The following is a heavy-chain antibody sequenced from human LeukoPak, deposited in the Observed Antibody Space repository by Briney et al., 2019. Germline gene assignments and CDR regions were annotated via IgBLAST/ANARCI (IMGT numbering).Heavy chain of an antibody. CDR3: AREGKYCSSTSCPFDP. CDR1: GGSISGYH. CDR2: IYYNASS. Sequence: PSETLSLNCTVSGGSISGYHWSWIRQPPGKGLEWLGYIYYNASSNYNPSLKSRVTISVDTSKNQFSLKLSSVTAADTAVYYCAREGKYCSSTSCPFDPWGERTLVTVSS. V-gene: IGHV4-59*01. J-gene: IGHJ5*02. D-gene: IGHD2-2*01.